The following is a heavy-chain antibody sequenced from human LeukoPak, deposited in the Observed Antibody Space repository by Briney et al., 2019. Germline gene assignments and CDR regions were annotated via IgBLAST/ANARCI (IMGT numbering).Heavy chain of an antibody. CDR3: AKDVRPLKISGYAIDY. CDR2: ISYDGSKK. D-gene: IGHD5-12*01. CDR1: GFTFSSYA. Sequence: QPGGSLRLSCAASGFTFSSYAMSWVRQAPGKGLEWVALISYDGSKKYYPDSVKGRFTISRDNSKNTLYLQMNSLRNEDTAVYYCAKDVRPLKISGYAIDYWGQGTLVTVSS. V-gene: IGHV3-30*18. J-gene: IGHJ4*02.